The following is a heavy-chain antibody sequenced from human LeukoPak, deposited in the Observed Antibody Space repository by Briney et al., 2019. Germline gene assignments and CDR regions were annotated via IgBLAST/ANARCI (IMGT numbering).Heavy chain of an antibody. CDR1: GGSISSYY. CDR2: IYYSGST. Sequence: PSETLSLTCTVSGGSISSYYWSWIRQPPGKGLEWIGYIYYSGSTNYNPSLKSRVTISVDTSKNQFSLKLSSVTAADTAVYYCARGLRGSGSYFYYYYYYMDVWGKGTTVTVSS. D-gene: IGHD3-10*01. CDR3: ARGLRGSGSYFYYYYYYMDV. J-gene: IGHJ6*03. V-gene: IGHV4-59*01.